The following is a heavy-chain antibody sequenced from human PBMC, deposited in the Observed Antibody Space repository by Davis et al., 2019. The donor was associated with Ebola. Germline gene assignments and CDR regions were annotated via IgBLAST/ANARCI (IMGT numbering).Heavy chain of an antibody. CDR1: GFTFSTYR. CDR2: ISSGGYSI. D-gene: IGHD6-13*01. J-gene: IGHJ4*02. CDR3: VTSGSSGWYLFSY. Sequence: GGSLRLSCAASGFTFSTYRMNWVRLAPGKGLEWVASISSGGYSIYYADSVKGRFAISRDNAKNSLYLQMNSLRVEDTAVYYCVTSGSSGWYLFSYWGQGAPVTVSS. V-gene: IGHV3-21*01.